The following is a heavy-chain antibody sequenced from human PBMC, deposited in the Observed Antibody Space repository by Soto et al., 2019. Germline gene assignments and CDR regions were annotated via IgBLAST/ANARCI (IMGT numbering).Heavy chain of an antibody. CDR1: GYTFSGYF. Sequence: QVQLVQSGADVKKPGASVKVSCKTSGYTFSGYFMHWLRQAPGQGLEWLGWMNANSGGTDYAQNFQGRVSTQWDTPICPAYMALTRLRSNVTATYLCARRYYCNSWRVFLNWGQGAVVNVSS. V-gene: IGHV1-2*02. CDR2: MNANSGGT. CDR3: ARRYYCNSWRVFLN. D-gene: IGHD2-8*01. J-gene: IGHJ4*02.